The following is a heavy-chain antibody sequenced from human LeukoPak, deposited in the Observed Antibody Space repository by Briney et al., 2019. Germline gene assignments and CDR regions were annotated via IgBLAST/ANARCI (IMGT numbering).Heavy chain of an antibody. Sequence: ASVKVSCKASGYTFTSYDINWVRQAPGQGLEWMGWINPNSGGTNYAQKFQGRVTMTRDTSISTAYMELSRLRSDDTAVYYCARGESSSWYSHYYFDYWGQGTLVTVSS. D-gene: IGHD6-13*01. CDR1: GYTFTSYD. V-gene: IGHV1-2*02. CDR2: INPNSGGT. CDR3: ARGESSSWYSHYYFDY. J-gene: IGHJ4*02.